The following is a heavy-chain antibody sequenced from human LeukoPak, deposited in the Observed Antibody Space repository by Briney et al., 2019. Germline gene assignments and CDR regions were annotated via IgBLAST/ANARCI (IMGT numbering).Heavy chain of an antibody. CDR1: GSRFSSYA. CDR3: AKGIDYYDSSGLLTGDY. D-gene: IGHD3-22*01. Sequence: SGGSLRLSCVVSGSRFSSYAMNWVRQSPERGLEWVSAISGTGGSTSYADSLKGRFTISRDNSKNTLYLQMGSLTAEDTAVYYCAKGIDYYDSSGLLTGDYWGQGTLVTVSS. V-gene: IGHV3-23*01. J-gene: IGHJ4*02. CDR2: ISGTGGST.